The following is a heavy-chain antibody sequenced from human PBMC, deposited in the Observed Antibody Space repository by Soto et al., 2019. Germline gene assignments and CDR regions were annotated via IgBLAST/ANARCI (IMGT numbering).Heavy chain of an antibody. V-gene: IGHV3-7*01. CDR1: RFTFSSYW. Sequence: GGSLILSCAASRFTFSSYWMSWVRQAPGKGLEWVANIKQDGSEKYFVDSVKGRFTISRDNAKNSLYLEMNSLRAEDTAVYYCATLDPPTDFWGQGTLVTVSS. J-gene: IGHJ4*02. CDR3: ATLDPPTDF. D-gene: IGHD1-1*01. CDR2: IKQDGSEK.